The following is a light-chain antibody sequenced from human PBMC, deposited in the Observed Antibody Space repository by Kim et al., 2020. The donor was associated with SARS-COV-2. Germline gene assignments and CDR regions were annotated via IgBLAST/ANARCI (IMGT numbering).Light chain of an antibody. CDR2: GAS. Sequence: EIVLTQSPGTLSLSPGERATLACRASQSVSRFLAWYQQKPGQAPRLLIHGASSRATGIPDRFSGSGSGTDFTLAISRLEPEDFAVYYCQQYSTSLLTFGGGTNVDIQ. V-gene: IGKV3-20*01. J-gene: IGKJ4*01. CDR3: QQYSTSLLT. CDR1: QSVSRF.